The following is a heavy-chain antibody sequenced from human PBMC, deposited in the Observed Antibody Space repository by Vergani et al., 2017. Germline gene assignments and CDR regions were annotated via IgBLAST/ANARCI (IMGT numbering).Heavy chain of an antibody. V-gene: IGHV3-30*01. D-gene: IGHD2-21*02. CDR1: GFTFSSYA. CDR3: ARGKSVVTAEGVLYYFDY. CDR2: ISYDGSNK. J-gene: IGHJ4*02. Sequence: QVQLVESGGGVVQPGRSLRLSCAASGFTFSSYAMHWVRQAPGKGLEWVAVISYDGSNKYYADSVKGRFTISRDNSKNTLDLQMNSLRAEDTAVYYCARGKSVVTAEGVLYYFDYWGQGTLVTVSS.